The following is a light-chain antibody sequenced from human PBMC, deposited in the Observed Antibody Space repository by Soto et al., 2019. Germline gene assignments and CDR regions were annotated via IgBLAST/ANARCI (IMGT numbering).Light chain of an antibody. CDR1: SSNIEDNY. V-gene: IGLV1-51*02. CDR2: ENN. CDR3: GSWDSSLSAFV. Sequence: QSVLTQPPSVSAAPGQKVTISCSGSSSNIEDNYVSWYQQLPGTAPKLLIYENNSRPLGIPVRFTGSKSDTSATLGITGLQTGDEADYYCGSWDSSLSAFVFGTGTKLTVL. J-gene: IGLJ1*01.